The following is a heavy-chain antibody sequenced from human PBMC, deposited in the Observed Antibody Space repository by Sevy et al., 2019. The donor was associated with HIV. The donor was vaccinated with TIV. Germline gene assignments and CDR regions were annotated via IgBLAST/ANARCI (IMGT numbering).Heavy chain of an antibody. D-gene: IGHD3-3*01. V-gene: IGHV4-30-2*01. CDR1: GGSISSGGYS. J-gene: IGHJ4*02. Sequence: SETLSLTCAVSGGSISSGGYSWSWIRQPPWKGLEWIGYIYHSGSTYYNPSLKSRVTISVDRSKNQFSLKLSSVTAADTAVYYCARALYDFWSGYYQPTFDYWGQGTLVTVSS. CDR3: ARALYDFWSGYYQPTFDY. CDR2: IYHSGST.